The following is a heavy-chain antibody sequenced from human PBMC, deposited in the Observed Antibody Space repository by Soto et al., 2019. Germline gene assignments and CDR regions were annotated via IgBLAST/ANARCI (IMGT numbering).Heavy chain of an antibody. CDR3: ARGYCSGGSCYDERDYYYYGMDV. D-gene: IGHD2-15*01. CDR2: INHSGST. V-gene: IGHV4-34*01. Sequence: SESLSLACALCGGCLRGYYWGWTRQPPGKGLEWIGEINHSGSTNYNPSLKSRVTISVDTSKNQFSLKLSSVTAADTAVYYCARGYCSGGSCYDERDYYYYGMDVWGQGTTVTVSS. J-gene: IGHJ6*02. CDR1: GGCLRGYY.